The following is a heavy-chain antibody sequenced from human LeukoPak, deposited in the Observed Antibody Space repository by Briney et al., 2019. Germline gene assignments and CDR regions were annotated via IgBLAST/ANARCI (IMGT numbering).Heavy chain of an antibody. CDR1: GITFSSFG. CDR2: IWYDGSNK. J-gene: IGHJ5*02. CDR3: ARDGTVSAGPFDP. D-gene: IGHD1/OR15-1a*01. Sequence: PGGSLRLSCAASGITFSSFGMHWVRQAPGKGLEWVAFIWYDGSNKYYADSVKGRFTISRDNSKNTLYLQMNSLRVKDTAVYYCARDGTVSAGPFDPWGQGTLVTVSS. V-gene: IGHV3-33*01.